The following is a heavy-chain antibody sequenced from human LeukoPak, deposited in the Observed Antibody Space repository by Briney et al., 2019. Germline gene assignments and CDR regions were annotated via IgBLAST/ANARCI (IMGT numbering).Heavy chain of an antibody. D-gene: IGHD5-12*01. CDR2: IYTSGST. CDR3: ARDKGGYDLNWFDP. CDR1: GGSISSGSYY. V-gene: IGHV4-61*02. Sequence: SQTLSLTCTVSGGSISSGSYYWSWIRQPAGKGLEWIGRIYTSGSTNYNPSLKSRVTISVDTSKSQFSLKLSSVTAADTAVYYCARDKGGYDLNWFDPWGQGTLVTVSS. J-gene: IGHJ5*02.